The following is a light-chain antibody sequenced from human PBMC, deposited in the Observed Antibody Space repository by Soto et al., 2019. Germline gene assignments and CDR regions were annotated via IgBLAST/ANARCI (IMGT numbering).Light chain of an antibody. CDR2: DVS. Sequence: QSALTQPASVSGSPGQSITISCTGTSSDVAGYNYVSWYQQHPGKAPKLMIYDVSYRPSGVSNRFSGSKSGNTASLTISGLQAEDEADYYCSSYTGSTTYVFGTGTKVTVL. CDR3: SSYTGSTTYV. CDR1: SSDVAGYNY. V-gene: IGLV2-14*01. J-gene: IGLJ1*01.